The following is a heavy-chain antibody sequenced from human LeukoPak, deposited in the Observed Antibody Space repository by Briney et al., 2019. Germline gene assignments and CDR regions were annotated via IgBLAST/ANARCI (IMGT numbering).Heavy chain of an antibody. CDR3: ATPYSTYCGGDCYI. V-gene: IGHV3-21*04. CDR2: ISSSSSYI. Sequence: GGSLRLSCAASGFTFSSYSMNWVRQAPGKGLEWVSSISSSSSYIYYADSVKGRFTISRDNAKNSLYLQMNSLRAEDTAVYYCATPYSTYCGGDCYIWGQGTLVTVSS. J-gene: IGHJ4*02. D-gene: IGHD2-21*02. CDR1: GFTFSSYS.